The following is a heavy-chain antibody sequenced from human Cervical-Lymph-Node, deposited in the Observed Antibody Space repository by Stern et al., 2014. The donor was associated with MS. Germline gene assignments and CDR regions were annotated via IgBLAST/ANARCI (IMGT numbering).Heavy chain of an antibody. D-gene: IGHD3-9*01. Sequence: EDQLVESGGGLTQPGGSLRLSCATSGFTVSSNYMSWARQAPGKGLEWVSGIHSGGYTFYVDSVKGRFSISRDNSKNTLYLQMNSLRAEDTAVYYCVRDHYNILTGYYIDYWGQGTLVTVSS. CDR1: GFTVSSNY. V-gene: IGHV3-53*01. CDR2: IHSGGYT. J-gene: IGHJ4*02. CDR3: VRDHYNILTGYYIDY.